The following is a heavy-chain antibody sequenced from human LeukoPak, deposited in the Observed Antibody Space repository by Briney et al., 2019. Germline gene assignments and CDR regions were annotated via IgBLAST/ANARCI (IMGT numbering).Heavy chain of an antibody. CDR1: GFTFSSYE. CDR3: VKRLTLGDLSIKGAFAL. Sequence: GGSLRLSCAASGFTFSSYEMNWVRQAPGKGLEWVSYISSSGSTKYYADSVKGRFTISRDNAKNSLYLQMNSLRVEDSAMYYCVKRLTLGDLSIKGAFALWGQGTLVTVAS. D-gene: IGHD3-16*02. CDR2: ISSSGSTK. V-gene: IGHV3-48*03. J-gene: IGHJ3*01.